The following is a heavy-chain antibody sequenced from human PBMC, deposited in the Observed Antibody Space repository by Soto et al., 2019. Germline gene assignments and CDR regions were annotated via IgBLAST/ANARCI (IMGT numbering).Heavy chain of an antibody. Sequence: EVQLLQSGGGLVQPGGSLRRSCAASGFTLSSYAMTWVSQAPGKGLEWVSGIRGSGGSTSYAASVKGRFTISRDNSRNTVYLQVNCLRSDDTAVYFCAKDSDDRVRLFYDFDLGGRGPLVTVSS. CDR2: IRGSGGST. CDR1: GFTLSSYA. D-gene: IGHD2-21*01. CDR3: AKDSDDRVRLFYDFDL. J-gene: IGHJ2*01. V-gene: IGHV3-23*01.